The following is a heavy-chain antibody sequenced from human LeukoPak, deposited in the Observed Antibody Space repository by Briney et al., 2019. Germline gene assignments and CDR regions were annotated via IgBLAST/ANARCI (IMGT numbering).Heavy chain of an antibody. CDR3: AGDGGWTFGI. CDR2: IWYDGTNK. V-gene: IGHV3-33*01. CDR1: GFTFSGYG. J-gene: IGHJ3*02. D-gene: IGHD3-16*01. Sequence: GGSLRLSCAASGFTFSGYGVHWVRQAPGKGLEWVAVIWYDGTNKYYADAVKGRFTISRDNSKNTLYLQMNSLRAEDTAVYYGAGDGGWTFGIWGQGTTVPV.